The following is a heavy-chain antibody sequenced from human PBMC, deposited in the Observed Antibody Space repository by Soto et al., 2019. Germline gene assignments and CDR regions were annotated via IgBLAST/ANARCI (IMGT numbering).Heavy chain of an antibody. V-gene: IGHV1-8*01. CDR2: MNPNSGNT. Sequence: QVQLVQSGAEVKKPGASVKVSCKASGYTFTSYDINWVRQATGQALEWMGWMNPNSGNTGYAQKFQGRVTMTRNTSISTAYMELSSLRSEDTAVYYCASGSLLAWGVEWFDPWGQGTLVTVSS. D-gene: IGHD3-16*01. J-gene: IGHJ5*02. CDR3: ASGSLLAWGVEWFDP. CDR1: GYTFTSYD.